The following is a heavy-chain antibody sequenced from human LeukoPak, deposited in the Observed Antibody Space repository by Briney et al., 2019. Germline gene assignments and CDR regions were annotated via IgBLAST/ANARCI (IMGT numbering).Heavy chain of an antibody. V-gene: IGHV3-48*03. Sequence: LGGSLRLSCAASGFTFSSYEMNWVRQAPGKGLEWVSYISDSDGTIYYADSVKGRFTISRDNAENSLNLQMNSLRAEDTAVYYCARETMGVGGDALDIWGQGTMVTVSS. D-gene: IGHD3-22*01. CDR2: ISDSDGTI. CDR1: GFTFSSYE. CDR3: ARETMGVGGDALDI. J-gene: IGHJ3*02.